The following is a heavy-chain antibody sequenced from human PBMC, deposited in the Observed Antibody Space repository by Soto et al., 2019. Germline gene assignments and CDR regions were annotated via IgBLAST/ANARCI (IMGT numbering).Heavy chain of an antibody. D-gene: IGHD3-9*01. Sequence: SLRLSCAASGFTFSSYAMSWVRQAPGKGLEWVSAISGSGGSTYYADSVKGRFTISRDNSKNTLYLQMNSLRAEDTAVYYCAKDRDYDILTGYYDYYYYYGMDVWGQGTTVTVSS. V-gene: IGHV3-23*01. CDR3: AKDRDYDILTGYYDYYYYYGMDV. J-gene: IGHJ6*02. CDR2: ISGSGGST. CDR1: GFTFSSYA.